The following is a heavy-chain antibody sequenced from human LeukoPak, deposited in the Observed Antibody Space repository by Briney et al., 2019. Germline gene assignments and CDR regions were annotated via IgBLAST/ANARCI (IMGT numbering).Heavy chain of an antibody. V-gene: IGHV3-23*01. CDR1: GFTFSSYA. CDR2: ISGSGGST. Sequence: PGGSLRLSCAASGFTFSSYAMSWVRQAPGKGLEWVSAISGSGGSTYYADSVKGRFTISRDNSKNTLYLQMNSLRAEDTAVYYCAKDHVTGGFRYAVPYYFDYWGQGTLVTVSS. D-gene: IGHD3-10*01. CDR3: AKDHVTGGFRYAVPYYFDY. J-gene: IGHJ4*02.